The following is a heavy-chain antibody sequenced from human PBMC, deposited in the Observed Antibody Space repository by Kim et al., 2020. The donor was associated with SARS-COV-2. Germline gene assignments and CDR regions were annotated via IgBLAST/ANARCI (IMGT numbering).Heavy chain of an antibody. J-gene: IGHJ4*02. D-gene: IGHD4-17*01. CDR2: IRSKGYGGTT. CDR3: ARPYYGDFTH. CDR1: GFTFGDYP. V-gene: IGHV3-49*03. Sequence: GGSLRLSCTASGFTFGDYPMSWFRQAPGKGLEWVGFIRSKGYGGTTGYAASVKGRFTISRDDSNSIAYLQMNSLKTEVTAEYYCARPYYGDFTHWCQGTLVTDSS.